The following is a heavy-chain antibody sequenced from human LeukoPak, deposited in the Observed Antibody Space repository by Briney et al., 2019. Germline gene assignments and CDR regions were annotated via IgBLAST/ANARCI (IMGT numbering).Heavy chain of an antibody. CDR2: ISWNSGSI. CDR3: AKGHGYSYGSPDY. V-gene: IGHV3-9*01. J-gene: IGHJ4*02. CDR1: GFTFDDYA. D-gene: IGHD5-18*01. Sequence: GGSLRLSCAASGFTFDDYAMHWVRQAPGKGLEWVSGISWNSGSIGYADSVKGRFTISRDNAKNSLYLQTNSLRAEDTALYYCAKGHGYSYGSPDYWGQGTLVTVSS.